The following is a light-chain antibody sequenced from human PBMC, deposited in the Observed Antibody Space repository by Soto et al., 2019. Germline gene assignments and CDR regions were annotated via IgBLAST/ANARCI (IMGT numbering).Light chain of an antibody. V-gene: IGKV1-9*01. CDR1: QDISSH. Sequence: DIQLTQSPSFLSASVGHRVTITCRASQDISSHLAWYQQKPGKAPKLLIYAASTLQSGVPSGFGGSGSGTEFTLTITSLQPEDFTTYYCQQVKTYPLTFGGGTNVEIK. CDR2: AAS. CDR3: QQVKTYPLT. J-gene: IGKJ4*01.